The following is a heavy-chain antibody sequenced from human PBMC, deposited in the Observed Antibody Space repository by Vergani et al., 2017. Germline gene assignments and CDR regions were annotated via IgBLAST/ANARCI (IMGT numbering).Heavy chain of an antibody. CDR2: INPSGGHT. Sequence: QVQLVQSGAEVKKPRASVKVSCKASGYTFTGYYMHWVRQAPGQGLEWMGIINPSGGHTNYAQKFQGRVTMTRDTSTSTVYMELSSLRSEDTAIYYCARGDYGILTGYRYWGQGTLVTVSA. V-gene: IGHV1-46*03. D-gene: IGHD3-9*01. CDR1: GYTFTGYY. CDR3: ARGDYGILTGYRY. J-gene: IGHJ4*02.